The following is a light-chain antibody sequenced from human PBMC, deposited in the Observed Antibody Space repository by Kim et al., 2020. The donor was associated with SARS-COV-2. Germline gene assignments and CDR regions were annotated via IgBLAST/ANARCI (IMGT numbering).Light chain of an antibody. CDR3: QHYGTSLT. Sequence: EIVLTQSPGTLSLSPGERATLSCRASQSVSSSYVAWYQKKPGQAPRLLNYDASSRATGIPDRFSGSGSGTDFTLTISRLEPEDFAVYNCQHYGTSLTLGGGTKVDIK. V-gene: IGKV3-20*01. J-gene: IGKJ4*01. CDR2: DAS. CDR1: QSVSSSY.